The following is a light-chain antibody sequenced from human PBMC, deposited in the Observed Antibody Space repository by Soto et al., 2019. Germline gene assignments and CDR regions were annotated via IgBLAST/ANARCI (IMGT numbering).Light chain of an antibody. V-gene: IGKV3-20*01. Sequence: ELVLTQSPGTLSLSPGERATLSCRASQSFSSCYLAWYQQKPGQAPRLLINGASSRATAIPDRFRGSGSGTDFTLTISRLEPEDFAVYYCQQYGTSITFGQGTRLEI. CDR3: QQYGTSIT. J-gene: IGKJ5*01. CDR2: GAS. CDR1: QSFSSCY.